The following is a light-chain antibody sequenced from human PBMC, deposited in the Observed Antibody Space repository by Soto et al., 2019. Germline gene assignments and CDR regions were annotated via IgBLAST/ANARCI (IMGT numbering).Light chain of an antibody. J-gene: IGLJ1*01. CDR2: DVT. Sequence: QSVLTQPASVSGSPGQSITISCTGTSSDVGGYNSVSWYRQDPGKAPKLIIYDVTYRPSGVSNRFSGSKSGNTASLTISGLQAEDEADYYCSSYTRSSTYVFGTGTKVTVL. CDR1: SSDVGGYNS. V-gene: IGLV2-14*01. CDR3: SSYTRSSTYV.